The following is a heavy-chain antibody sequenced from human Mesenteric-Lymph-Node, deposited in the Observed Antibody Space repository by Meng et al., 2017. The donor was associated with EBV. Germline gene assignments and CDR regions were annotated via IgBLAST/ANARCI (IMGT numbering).Heavy chain of an antibody. CDR2: IFYGGYT. Sequence: QVHLQELGPITVKPSETLALTCTVSGASISSGCYYWNWIRQSPGKGLELIGYIFYGGYTYYNLSLKSRVTISVDVSKNQFSLKLTSVTAADTAVYYCARMEFTYSWYFDLWGRGTLVTVSS. D-gene: IGHD1-1*01. CDR1: GASISSGCYY. V-gene: IGHV4-30-4*01. CDR3: ARMEFTYSWYFDL. J-gene: IGHJ2*01.